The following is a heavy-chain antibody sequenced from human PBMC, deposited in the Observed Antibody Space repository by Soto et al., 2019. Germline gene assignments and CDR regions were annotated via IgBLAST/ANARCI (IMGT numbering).Heavy chain of an antibody. CDR1: GGTFSSYA. J-gene: IGHJ6*02. V-gene: IGHV1-69*13. CDR3: ARAIAEYYYYYYGMDV. CDR2: IIPIFGTA. Sequence: ASVKVSCKASGGTFSSYAISWVRQAPGQGLEWMGGIIPIFGTANYAQKFQGRVTITADESTSTAYMELSSLRSEDTAVYYCARAIAEYYYYYYGMDVWGHGNTVTVSS.